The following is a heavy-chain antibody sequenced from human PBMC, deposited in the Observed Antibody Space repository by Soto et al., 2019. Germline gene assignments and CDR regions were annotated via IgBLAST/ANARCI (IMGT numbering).Heavy chain of an antibody. V-gene: IGHV3-11*01. Sequence: GGSLRLSCAASGFTFSDYYMSWIRQAPGKGLEWVSYISSSGSTIYYADSVKGRFTISRDNAKNSLYLQMNSLRAEDTAVYYCARDRLLEWGLTPGIGDYWGQGTLVTVSS. CDR1: GFTFSDYY. CDR3: ARDRLLEWGLTPGIGDY. J-gene: IGHJ4*02. CDR2: ISSSGSTI. D-gene: IGHD3-3*01.